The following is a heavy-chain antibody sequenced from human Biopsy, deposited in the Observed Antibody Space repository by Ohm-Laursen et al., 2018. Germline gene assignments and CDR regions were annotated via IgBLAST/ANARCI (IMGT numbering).Heavy chain of an antibody. CDR3: ARDSRNKFDL. V-gene: IGHV1-18*01. CDR2: ISAYNGQT. J-gene: IGHJ5*02. CDR1: GATFSNYA. Sequence: GSSVKVSCKASGATFSNYAINWLRQAPGLGLEWMGWISAYNGQTSYAPNFQGRLIMTTDTSTGTAYMELRSLRSGDTAMYYCARDSRNKFDLWGQGTLVSVSA. D-gene: IGHD1/OR15-1a*01.